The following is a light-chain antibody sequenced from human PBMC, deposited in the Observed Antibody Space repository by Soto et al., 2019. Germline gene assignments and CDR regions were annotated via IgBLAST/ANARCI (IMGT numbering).Light chain of an antibody. J-gene: IGKJ1*01. Sequence: DIQMTQSPSTLSASIGDRVTITCRASQSFSTWLAWYQQKPGKAPKLLIYKTSSLESGVPSRFSGSGSGTEFTLTISSLQPDDFAIYYCQQYNSPPWTFGQGIEVEIK. V-gene: IGKV1-5*03. CDR3: QQYNSPPWT. CDR2: KTS. CDR1: QSFSTW.